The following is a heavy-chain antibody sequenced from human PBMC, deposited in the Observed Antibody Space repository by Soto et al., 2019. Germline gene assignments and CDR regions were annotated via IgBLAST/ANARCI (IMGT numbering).Heavy chain of an antibody. CDR2: VSTSGGST. V-gene: IGHV3-23*01. J-gene: IGHJ4*02. D-gene: IGHD5-12*01. Sequence: GRSLRLSCAPSGFTFSRYVMSWVRQAPGRGLEWVSAVSTSGGSTFYAGSVKGRFAISRDNSKNTLYLQMNSLRAEDTAVYYCAEKAGYSGYETLDYWAQGTLVSVSS. CDR3: AEKAGYSGYETLDY. CDR1: GFTFSRYV.